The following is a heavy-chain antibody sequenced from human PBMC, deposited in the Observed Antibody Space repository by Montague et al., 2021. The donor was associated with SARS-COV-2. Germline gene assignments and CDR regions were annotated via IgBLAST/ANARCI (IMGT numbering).Heavy chain of an antibody. CDR1: GGSISSSRYY. V-gene: IGHV4-39*07. D-gene: IGHD2-2*01. J-gene: IGHJ5*02. CDR3: ARDFSRGFDP. CDR2: IYYSGSS. Sequence: SETLSLTCTVSGGSISSSRYYWGWIRQPPGKGLEWIGCIYYSGSSYYNPSLKSRVTISVDTSKNQFSLNLSSVTAADTAVYYCARDFSRGFDPWGQGTLVTVSS.